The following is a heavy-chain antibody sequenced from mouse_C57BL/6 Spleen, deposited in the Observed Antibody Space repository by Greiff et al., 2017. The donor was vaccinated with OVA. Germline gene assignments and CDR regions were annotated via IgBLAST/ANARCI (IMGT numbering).Heavy chain of an antibody. CDR2: ISSGSSTI. Sequence: EVKLVESGGGLVKPGGSLKLSCAASGFTFSDYGTHWVRQAPEKGLEWVAYISSGSSTIYYADTVKGRFTISRDNAKNTLFLQMTSLRSEDTAMYYCASPSYGSSLLYYAMDYWGQGTSVTVSS. D-gene: IGHD1-1*01. V-gene: IGHV5-17*01. J-gene: IGHJ4*01. CDR3: ASPSYGSSLLYYAMDY. CDR1: GFTFSDYG.